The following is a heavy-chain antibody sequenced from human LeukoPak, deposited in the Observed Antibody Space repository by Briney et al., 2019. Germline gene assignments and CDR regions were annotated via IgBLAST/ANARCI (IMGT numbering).Heavy chain of an antibody. CDR2: INPKSSDT. CDR3: ARSTGWYHFDY. CDR1: GYTFTGSY. J-gene: IGHJ4*02. Sequence: ASVKVSCKASGYTFTGSYMHWVRQAPVQGRERMGAINPKSSDTNYAERVQGAVTMTRDRSISTAYMELSRLTSDDTAVYYCARSTGWYHFDYWGQGTLVTVSS. D-gene: IGHD6-19*01. V-gene: IGHV1-2*02.